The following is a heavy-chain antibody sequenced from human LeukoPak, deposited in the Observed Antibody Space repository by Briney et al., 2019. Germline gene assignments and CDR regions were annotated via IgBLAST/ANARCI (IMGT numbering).Heavy chain of an antibody. CDR2: INHSGST. Sequence: PSETLSLTCAVYGGSFSGYYWSWIRHPPGKGLEWIGEINHSGSTNYNPSLKSRVTISVDTSKNQFSLKLSSVTAADTAVYYCARREGFWSGTYYYYYYGMDVWGQGTTVTVSS. V-gene: IGHV4-34*01. CDR3: ARREGFWSGTYYYYYYGMDV. D-gene: IGHD3-3*01. J-gene: IGHJ6*02. CDR1: GGSFSGYY.